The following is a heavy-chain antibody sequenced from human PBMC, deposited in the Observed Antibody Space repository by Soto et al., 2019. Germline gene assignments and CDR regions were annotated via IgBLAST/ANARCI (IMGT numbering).Heavy chain of an antibody. Sequence: PSETLSLTCTVSGASFSNYYWSWIRQPPGKGLDWIGDIYYSVSXXXXPXXRXXXXXXXETXXSHXXXCXXXXXXXXMAVYYCARRGNGWFDYGGQGTLVTVSS. V-gene: IGHV4-59*08. CDR3: ARRGNGWFDY. CDR2: IYYSVSX. J-gene: IGHJ4*02. D-gene: IGHD6-19*01. CDR1: GASFSNYY.